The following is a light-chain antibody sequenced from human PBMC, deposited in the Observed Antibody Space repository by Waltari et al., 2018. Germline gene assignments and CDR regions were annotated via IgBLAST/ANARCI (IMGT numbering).Light chain of an antibody. V-gene: IGLV2-11*01. Sequence: QSALTQPRSVSGSPGQSVAISCTGPSSDVRTYKYVSCYQHHPGKAPKLIIYDVNERPSGVPDRFSGSKSGNTASLTISGLQAEDEADYYCCSYAGSYIWVFGGGTKLTVL. J-gene: IGLJ3*02. CDR2: DVN. CDR3: CSYAGSYIWV. CDR1: SSDVRTYKY.